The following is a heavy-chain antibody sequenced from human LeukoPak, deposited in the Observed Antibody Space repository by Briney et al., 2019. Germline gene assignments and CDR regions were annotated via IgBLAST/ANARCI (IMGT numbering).Heavy chain of an antibody. CDR2: ISGSGGST. J-gene: IGHJ4*02. CDR3: ARDEWLFPAYFDY. D-gene: IGHD3-3*01. CDR1: GFTFSSYA. Sequence: GGSLRLSCAASGFTFSSYAMSWVRQAPGKGLEWVSAISGSGGSTYYADSVKGRFTISRDNSKNTLYLQMNSLRAEDTAVYYCARDEWLFPAYFDYWGQGTLVTVSS. V-gene: IGHV3-23*01.